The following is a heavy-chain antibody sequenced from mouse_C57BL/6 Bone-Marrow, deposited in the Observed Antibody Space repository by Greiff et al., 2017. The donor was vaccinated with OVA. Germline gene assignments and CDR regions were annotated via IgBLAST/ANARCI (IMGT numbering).Heavy chain of an antibody. V-gene: IGHV5-12*01. CDR1: GFTFSDYY. CDR2: ISNGGGST. CDR3: ARQTADYFDY. J-gene: IGHJ2*01. Sequence: EVMLVESGGGLVQPGGSLKLSCAASGFTFSDYYMYWVRQTPEKRLEWVAYISNGGGSTYYPDTVKGRVTISRDNAKNTLYLQMSRLKSEDTAMYYCARQTADYFDYWGQGTTLTVSS.